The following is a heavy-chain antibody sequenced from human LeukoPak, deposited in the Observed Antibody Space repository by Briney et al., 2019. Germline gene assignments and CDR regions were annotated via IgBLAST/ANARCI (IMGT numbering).Heavy chain of an antibody. J-gene: IGHJ4*02. V-gene: IGHV4-34*01. Sequence: GSLRLSCAASGFTFSSYSMNWVRQPPGKGLEWIGEINHSGSTNYNPSLKSRVTISVDTSKNQFSLKLSSVTAADTAVYYCARSHGVFTIFGVVIVRPDYFFDYWGQGTLVTVSS. D-gene: IGHD3-3*01. CDR1: GFTFSSYS. CDR2: INHSGST. CDR3: ARSHGVFTIFGVVIVRPDYFFDY.